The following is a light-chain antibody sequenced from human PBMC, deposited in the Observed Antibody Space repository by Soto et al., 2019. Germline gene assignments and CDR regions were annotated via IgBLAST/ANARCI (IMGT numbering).Light chain of an antibody. Sequence: EIVLTQSPGTLSLSPGERATLSCRASQSVSSNYLAWCQQKPGQAPRLLIYAASSRATGIPDRFSGSGSGTDFTLTISRLEPEDFAVYYCQQYGNSPWTFVQGTKVDIK. CDR2: AAS. CDR3: QQYGNSPWT. V-gene: IGKV3-20*01. CDR1: QSVSSNY. J-gene: IGKJ1*01.